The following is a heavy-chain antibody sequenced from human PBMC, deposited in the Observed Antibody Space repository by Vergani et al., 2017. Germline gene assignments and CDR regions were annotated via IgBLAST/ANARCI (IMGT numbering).Heavy chain of an antibody. J-gene: IGHJ5*02. V-gene: IGHV3-21*01. CDR1: GFTFSDYG. D-gene: IGHD6-13*01. CDR3: ARVSIAAAGNWFDP. CDR2: ISSSSSYI. Sequence: VQLVESGGGVVQPGGSLRLSCAASGFTFSDYGMHWVRQAPGKGLEWVSSISSSSSYIYYADSVKGRFTISRDNAKNSLYLQMNSLRAEDTAVYYCARVSIAAAGNWFDPWGQGTLVTVSS.